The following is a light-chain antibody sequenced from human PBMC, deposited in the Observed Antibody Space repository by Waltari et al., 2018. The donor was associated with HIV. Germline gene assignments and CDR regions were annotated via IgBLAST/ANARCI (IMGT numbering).Light chain of an antibody. CDR2: GNN. Sequence: QPVLTQPPSASGPPGQRVIIPCSGSSPNIGRPAVSWYPHLPGATPTLLIFGNNQRSSGVPDRFSGSKSATSASLAISGLRSVDEADYSCAAWDDSLDGPVFGGGTKLTVL. CDR1: SPNIGRPA. CDR3: AAWDDSLDGPV. V-gene: IGLV1-44*01. J-gene: IGLJ2*01.